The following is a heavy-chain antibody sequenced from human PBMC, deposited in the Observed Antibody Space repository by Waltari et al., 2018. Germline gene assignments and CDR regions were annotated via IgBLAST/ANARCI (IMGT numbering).Heavy chain of an antibody. J-gene: IGHJ4*02. CDR3: AKDSDSPLWFGELLYGKAGGFDY. CDR2: ISGSGGST. V-gene: IGHV3-23*01. Sequence: EVQLLESGGGLVQPGGSLRLSCAASGFTFSSYAMSWVRQAPGKGLEWVPAISGSGGSTYYADSVKGRFTISRDNSKNTLYLQMNSLRAEDTAVYYCAKDSDSPLWFGELLYGKAGGFDYWGQGTLVTVSS. D-gene: IGHD3-10*01. CDR1: GFTFSSYA.